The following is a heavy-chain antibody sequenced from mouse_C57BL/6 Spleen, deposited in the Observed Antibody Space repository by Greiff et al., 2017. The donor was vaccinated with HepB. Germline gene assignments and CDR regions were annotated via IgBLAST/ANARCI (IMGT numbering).Heavy chain of an antibody. J-gene: IGHJ4*01. CDR3: TRGHGNPFYAMDY. Sequence: VQLQQSGAELVRPGASVTLSCKASGYTFTDYEMHWVKQTPVHGLEWIGAIDPETGGTAYNQKFKGKAILTADKSSSTAYMELRSLTSEDSAVYYCTRGHGNPFYAMDYWGQGTSVTVSS. V-gene: IGHV1-15*01. CDR2: IDPETGGT. CDR1: GYTFTDYE. D-gene: IGHD2-1*01.